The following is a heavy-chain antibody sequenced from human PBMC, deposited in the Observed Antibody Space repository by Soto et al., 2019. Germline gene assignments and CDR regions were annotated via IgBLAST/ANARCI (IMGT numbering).Heavy chain of an antibody. J-gene: IGHJ5*02. D-gene: IGHD6-19*01. CDR1: GFTFWNYA. CDR3: VKDGVARNGNWDWFDP. V-gene: IGHV3-23*03. CDR2: IHGEGAGS. Sequence: EVELLESGGGLVEPGGALGLSLAAPGFTFWNYAMSLVRPGPGKGVGWGSVIHGEGAGSFYADAVKGRFTVSRDDSKETLYLQMSSLRVDDTAVYYCVKDGVARNGNWDWFDPWGQGTLVTVAS.